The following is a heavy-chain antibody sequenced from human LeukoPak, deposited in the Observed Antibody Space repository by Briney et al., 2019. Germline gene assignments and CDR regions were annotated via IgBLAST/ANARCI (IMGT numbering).Heavy chain of an antibody. CDR3: ARGYSYGYFDY. V-gene: IGHV3-53*01. J-gene: IGHJ4*02. D-gene: IGHD5-18*01. CDR1: GFTVSSNY. CDR2: IYSGGNT. Sequence: PGGSLRLSCAASGFTVSSNYMSWVRQAPGRGLEWVSVIYSGGNTYYAESVKGRFTISRDNSKNTLYLQMNSLRAEDTAVYYCARGYSYGYFDYWGQGTLVTVSS.